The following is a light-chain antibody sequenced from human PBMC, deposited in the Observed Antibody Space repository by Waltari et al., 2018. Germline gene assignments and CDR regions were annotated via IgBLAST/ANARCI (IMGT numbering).Light chain of an antibody. CDR2: YHTDSDK. J-gene: IGLJ2*01. Sequence: QPVLTQPTSLSASPGASARLTCTLRSGISVGSYRIFWYQQKPGSPPRYLLNYHTDSDKRQGSAVPRRFSGSKDASANSGILLISGLQSEDEADYYCMIWHNNAWVFGGGTRLTVL. V-gene: IGLV5-45*01. CDR1: SGISVGSYR. CDR3: MIWHNNAWV.